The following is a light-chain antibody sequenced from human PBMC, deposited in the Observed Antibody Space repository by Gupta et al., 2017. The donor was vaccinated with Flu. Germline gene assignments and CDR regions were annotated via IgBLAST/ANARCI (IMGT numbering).Light chain of an antibody. J-gene: IGLJ2*01. CDR2: DDS. CDR3: QVGDSGARI. Sequence: SSVLTPPPSVSLATGKTDRMACGGRNSGSKGGHWYQQKPGQALVLVVDDDSDRPAGIPERFSGSESGDTATLTMGRGEDGDEDDYDCQVGDSGARIFGGGTKLTVL. CDR1: NSGSKG. V-gene: IGLV3-21*03.